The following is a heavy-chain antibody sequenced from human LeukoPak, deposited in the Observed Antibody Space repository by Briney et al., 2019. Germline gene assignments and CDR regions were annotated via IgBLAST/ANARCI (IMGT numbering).Heavy chain of an antibody. CDR1: DGSISSFY. D-gene: IGHD3-3*01. CDR3: ASGTIFGVIAPSSFHR. CDR2: IFYGGNT. V-gene: IGHV4-59*12. Sequence: SETLSLTCTVSDGSISSFYWTWIRQSPGKGLEWIGYIFYGGNTNYNPSLKSRVTMSMDTPKSQFSLKLTSVTAADTAVYYCASGTIFGVIAPSSFHRWGRGALVTVSS. J-gene: IGHJ5*02.